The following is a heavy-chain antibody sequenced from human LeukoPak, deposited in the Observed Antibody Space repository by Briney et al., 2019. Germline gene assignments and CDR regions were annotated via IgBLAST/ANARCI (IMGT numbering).Heavy chain of an antibody. CDR1: GYTFTGYY. V-gene: IGHV1-2*02. CDR2: INPNSGGT. Sequence: GASVKVSCKASGYTFTGYYMHWVRQAPGQGLEWMGWINPNSGGTNYAQKFQGRFTISRDNTKNSLYLQMNSLRAEDTAVFYCARDQYDTWSRRGNFDSWGQGTLVIVSS. D-gene: IGHD3/OR15-3a*01. CDR3: ARDQYDTWSRRGNFDS. J-gene: IGHJ4*02.